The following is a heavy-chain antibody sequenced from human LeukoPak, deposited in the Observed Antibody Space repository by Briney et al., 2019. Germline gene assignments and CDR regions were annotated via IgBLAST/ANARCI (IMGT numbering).Heavy chain of an antibody. CDR2: ISAYNGNT. CDR3: ARIPGRYVDTAMVTDY. Sequence: GASVKVSCKASGYTFTSYGISWVRQAPGQGLEWMGWISAYNGNTNYAQKLQGRATMTTDTSTSTAYMELRSLRSDDTAVYYCARIPGRYVDTAMVTDYWGQGTLVTVSS. CDR1: GYTFTSYG. V-gene: IGHV1-18*01. J-gene: IGHJ4*02. D-gene: IGHD5-18*01.